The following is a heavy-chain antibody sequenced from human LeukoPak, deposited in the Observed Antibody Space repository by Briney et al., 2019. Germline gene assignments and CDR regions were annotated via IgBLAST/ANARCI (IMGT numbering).Heavy chain of an antibody. D-gene: IGHD1-20*01. J-gene: IGHJ4*02. CDR3: ARDPEPDTLTRTTEEIVDN. CDR1: GGSFSGYY. CDR2: INHSGST. V-gene: IGHV4-34*01. Sequence: SETLSLTCAVYGGSFSGYYWSWIRQPPGKGLEWIGEINHSGSTNYNPSLKSRVTISVDTSKNQFSLKLSSVTAADTAVYYCARDPEPDTLTRTTEEIVDNWGRGTLVTVSS.